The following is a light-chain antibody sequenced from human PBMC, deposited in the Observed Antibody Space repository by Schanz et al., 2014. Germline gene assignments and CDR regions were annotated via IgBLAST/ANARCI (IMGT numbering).Light chain of an antibody. CDR1: SSNIGNNY. CDR3: GTWDNSLSAVV. V-gene: IGLV1-51*01. Sequence: QSVLTQPPSVSAAPGQKVTISCSGSSSNIGNNYVSWYQQLPGTAPKLLIYDNIQRPSGIPDRFRFSGSKSGTSATLTITGLQTGDEADYYCGTWDNSLSAVVFGGGTKLTVL. CDR2: DNI. J-gene: IGLJ3*02.